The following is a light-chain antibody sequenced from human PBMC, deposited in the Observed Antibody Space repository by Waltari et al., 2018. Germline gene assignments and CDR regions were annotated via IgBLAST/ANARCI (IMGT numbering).Light chain of an antibody. CDR3: EAWDDSLEEV. CDR1: SSNIGSNF. V-gene: IGLV1-47*01. Sequence: QSVLTQPPSASGAPGQRVTISCSGSSSNIGSNFVYWYQQLPGTAPKLLIYRNNQRPSGVPDRFSGSKSGTSASLAISGLRSEDEAHYYCEAWDDSLEEVFGGGTKLTVL. CDR2: RNN. J-gene: IGLJ2*01.